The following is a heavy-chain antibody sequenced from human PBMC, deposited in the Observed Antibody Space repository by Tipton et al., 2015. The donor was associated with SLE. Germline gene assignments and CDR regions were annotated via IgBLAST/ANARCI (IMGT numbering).Heavy chain of an antibody. D-gene: IGHD3-16*01. Sequence: GLVKPSETLSLTCIVSGDSINSYYWSWIRQHPGKGLEWIGYIYYNGNTYYNLSLKSRLTISRDTSRNHFSLKLNSVTAADTAVYYCAAQGPLASGEDYWGQGTLVTVSS. CDR1: GDSINSYY. J-gene: IGHJ4*02. CDR2: IYYNGNT. CDR3: AAQGPLASGEDY. V-gene: IGHV4-59*06.